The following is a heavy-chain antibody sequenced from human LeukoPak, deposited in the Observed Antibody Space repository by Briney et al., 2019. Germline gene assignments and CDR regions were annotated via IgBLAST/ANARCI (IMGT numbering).Heavy chain of an antibody. CDR1: GYTFTGYY. J-gene: IGHJ4*02. CDR2: INPNSGGT. CDR3: ARAGYYYDSSGYYYVGVDY. V-gene: IGHV1-2*06. D-gene: IGHD3-22*01. Sequence: GASVKVSCKASGYTFTGYYMHWVRQAPGQGLEWMGRINPNSGGTNYAQKFQGRVTMTRDTSISTAYMELSRLRSDDTAVYYCARAGYYYDSSGYYYVGVDYRGQGTLVTVSS.